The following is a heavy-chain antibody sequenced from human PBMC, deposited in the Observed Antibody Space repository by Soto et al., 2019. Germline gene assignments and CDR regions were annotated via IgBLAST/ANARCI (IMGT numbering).Heavy chain of an antibody. CDR1: GFTFSSYA. J-gene: IGHJ6*02. V-gene: IGHV3-23*01. D-gene: IGHD3-22*01. CDR2: ISGSGGST. CDR3: AKVDYYDSSGRYGMDV. Sequence: PGGSLRLSCAASGFTFSSYAMSWVRQAPGKGLEWVSAISGSGGSTYYADSVKGRFTISRDNSKNTLYLQMNSLRAEDTAVYYCAKVDYYDSSGRYGMDVWGQGTTVTVSS.